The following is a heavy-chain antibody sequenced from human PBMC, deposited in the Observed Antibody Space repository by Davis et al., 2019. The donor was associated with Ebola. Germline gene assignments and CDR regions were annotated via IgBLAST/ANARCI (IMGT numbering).Heavy chain of an antibody. CDR3: ARPAHLYSSSWYWFDP. V-gene: IGHV4-39*01. CDR2: IYYSGST. CDR1: GGSISSSSYY. D-gene: IGHD6-13*01. Sequence: MPSETLSLTCTVSGGSISSSSYYWGRIRQPPGKGLEWIGSIYYSGSTYYNPSLKSRVTISVDTSKNQFSLKLSSVTAADTAVYYCARPAHLYSSSWYWFDPWGQGTLVTVSS. J-gene: IGHJ5*02.